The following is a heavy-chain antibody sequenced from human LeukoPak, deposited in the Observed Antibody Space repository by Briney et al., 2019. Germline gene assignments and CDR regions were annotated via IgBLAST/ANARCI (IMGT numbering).Heavy chain of an antibody. Sequence: GGSLRLSCAASGFTFSSYAMHWVRQAPGKGLEWVAVISYDGSNKYYADSVKGRFTISRDNSKNTLYLQMNGLRAEDTAVYYCARARQGSSWTPNYWGQGTLVTVSS. D-gene: IGHD6-13*01. CDR1: GFTFSSYA. J-gene: IGHJ4*02. V-gene: IGHV3-30-3*01. CDR2: ISYDGSNK. CDR3: ARARQGSSWTPNY.